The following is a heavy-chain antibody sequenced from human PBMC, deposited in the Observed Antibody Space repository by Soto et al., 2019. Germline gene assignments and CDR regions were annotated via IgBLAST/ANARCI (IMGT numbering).Heavy chain of an antibody. CDR2: IWFDGNNK. V-gene: IGHV3-33*01. D-gene: IGHD6-6*01. Sequence: PGGSLRLSCSVSGFPFSNYGMQWVRQAPGKGLEWVTLIWFDGNNKYYTDSVKGRFTISRDDSKNTLYLQMDSLRAEDTAVYYCARGPPSSSDYYYYGVDVWGQGTTVTVSS. CDR1: GFPFSNYG. J-gene: IGHJ6*02. CDR3: ARGPPSSSDYYYYGVDV.